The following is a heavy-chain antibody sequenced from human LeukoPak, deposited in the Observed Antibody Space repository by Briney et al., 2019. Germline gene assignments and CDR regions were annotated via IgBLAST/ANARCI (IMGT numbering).Heavy chain of an antibody. D-gene: IGHD5-24*01. J-gene: IGHJ4*02. CDR2: ISSSGSTI. Sequence: GGSLRLSCAASGFTFCDYYMSWIRQAPGKGLEWVSYISSSGSTIYYADSVKGRFTISRDNAKNSLYLQMNSLRAEDTAVYYCARVVWGERWLQSLYYFDYWGQGTLVTVSS. CDR3: ARVVWGERWLQSLYYFDY. V-gene: IGHV3-11*01. CDR1: GFTFCDYY.